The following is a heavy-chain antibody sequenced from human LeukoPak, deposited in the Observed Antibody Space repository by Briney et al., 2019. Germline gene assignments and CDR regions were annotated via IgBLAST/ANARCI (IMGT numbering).Heavy chain of an antibody. J-gene: IGHJ4*02. D-gene: IGHD5-24*01. CDR1: GLNFSPYE. CDR3: VRLLNGYTFVSEHDY. V-gene: IGHV3-48*03. CDR2: ISSSSSHI. Sequence: GGSLRLSCVASGLNFSPYEMYWVRQAPGKGLDWVSYISSSSSHIYYADSVKGRFTVSRDNVKSSLYLQMNSLRAEDTAFYYCVRLLNGYTFVSEHDYWGRGTLVIVSS.